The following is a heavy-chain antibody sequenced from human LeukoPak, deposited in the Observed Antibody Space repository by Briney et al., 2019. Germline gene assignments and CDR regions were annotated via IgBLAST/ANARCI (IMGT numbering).Heavy chain of an antibody. CDR2: ISSSSPI. D-gene: IGHD2-2*01. Sequence: GGSLRLSCAASGFTFSSYSMNWVRQAPGKGLEWVSYISSSSPIYYADSVKGRFTISRDNAKNSLYPQMNSLRTEDTAVYYCARHFCSSTSCSNWGQGTLVTVSS. J-gene: IGHJ4*02. V-gene: IGHV3-48*01. CDR1: GFTFSSYS. CDR3: ARHFCSSTSCSN.